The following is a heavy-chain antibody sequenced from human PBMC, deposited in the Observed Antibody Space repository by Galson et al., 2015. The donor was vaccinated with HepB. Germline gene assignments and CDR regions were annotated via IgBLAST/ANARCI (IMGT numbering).Heavy chain of an antibody. CDR2: ISSSSTAI. CDR3: AKYVVLSPIRAFDI. D-gene: IGHD2-21*01. V-gene: IGHV3-48*04. CDR1: GFNFSTYS. Sequence: SLRLSCAVSGFNFSTYSMNWVRQAPGKGLEWVSHISSSSTAIYYADSVKGRFTISRDNAKNSLYLQMNSLRVEDTAVYFCAKYVVLSPIRAFDIWGQGTMLTVSS. J-gene: IGHJ3*02.